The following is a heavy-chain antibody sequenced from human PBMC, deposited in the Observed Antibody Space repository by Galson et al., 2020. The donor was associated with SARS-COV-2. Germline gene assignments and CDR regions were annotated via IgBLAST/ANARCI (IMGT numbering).Heavy chain of an antibody. CDR1: GGSINSYF. CDR2: IYYTGRT. J-gene: IGHJ4*02. Sequence: SETLSLTCTVSGGSINSYFWSWIRQPPGKGLEYIGYIYYTGRTNYSPSLRGRVTISVDTSRNQFSLNLASVTAADTAVYYCARWQYYGLGSVTYYLDYWGQGTLVTVSS. V-gene: IGHV4-59*01. D-gene: IGHD3-10*01. CDR3: ARWQYYGLGSVTYYLDY.